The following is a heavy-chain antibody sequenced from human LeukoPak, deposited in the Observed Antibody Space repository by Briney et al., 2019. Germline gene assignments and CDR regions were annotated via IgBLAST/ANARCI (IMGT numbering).Heavy chain of an antibody. CDR3: ARAYGDYGGYIDY. D-gene: IGHD4-17*01. V-gene: IGHV4-34*01. CDR2: INHSGGT. CDR1: GGSFSGYY. Sequence: SETLSLTCAVCGGSFSGYYWSWIRQPPGKGLEWIGEINHSGGTNYNPSLKSRVTISVDTSKNQFSLKLSSVTAADTAVYYCARAYGDYGGYIDYWGQGTLVTVSS. J-gene: IGHJ4*02.